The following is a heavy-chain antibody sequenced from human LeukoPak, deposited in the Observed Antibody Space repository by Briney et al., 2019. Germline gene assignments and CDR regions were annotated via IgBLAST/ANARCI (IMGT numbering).Heavy chain of an antibody. CDR3: ARVGRSSSWSGPFDY. D-gene: IGHD6-13*01. J-gene: IGHJ4*02. CDR2: ISSNGGNT. Sequence: GGSLRLSCSASGFTFSSYAMHWVRQAPGKGLEYVSAISSNGGNTYYANSVKGRFTISRGNSKNTLYLQMGSLRAEDMAVYYRARVGRSSSWSGPFDYWGQGTLVTVSS. V-gene: IGHV3-64*01. CDR1: GFTFSSYA.